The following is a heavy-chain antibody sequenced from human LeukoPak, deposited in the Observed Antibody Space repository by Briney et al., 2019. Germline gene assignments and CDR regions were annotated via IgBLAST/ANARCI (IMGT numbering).Heavy chain of an antibody. CDR1: GGTFSSYT. J-gene: IGHJ4*02. V-gene: IGHV1-69*02. D-gene: IGHD2-2*01. CDR3: ARGRGYCSSTSCFLSGDY. Sequence: SVKVSCKASGGTFSSYTISWVRQAPGQGLEWMGRIIPILGIANYAQKFQGRVTITADKSTSTAYMELSSLRSEDTAVYYCARGRGYCSSTSCFLSGDYWGQGTVVTVSS. CDR2: IIPILGIA.